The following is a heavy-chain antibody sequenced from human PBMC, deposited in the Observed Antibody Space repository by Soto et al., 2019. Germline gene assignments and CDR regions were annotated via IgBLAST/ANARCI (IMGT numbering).Heavy chain of an antibody. CDR2: IFWDNDR. D-gene: IGHD6-13*01. J-gene: IGHJ4*02. CDR1: GFSLSTSGVG. V-gene: IGHV2-5*02. CDR3: ARTPISAAAGSFDF. Sequence: QITLKESGPTLVKPTQPLTLTCTFSGFSLSTSGVGVGWIRQPPGKALEWLALIFWDNDRYYSPSLQSRLTITTDPSKNQVALTMTNMVPVAIATYFCARTPISAAAGSFDFWGQGALVTVSS.